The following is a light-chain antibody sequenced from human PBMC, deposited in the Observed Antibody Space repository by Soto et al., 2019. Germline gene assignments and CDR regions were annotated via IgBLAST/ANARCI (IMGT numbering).Light chain of an antibody. J-gene: IGLJ2*01. CDR2: EVT. CDR1: SSDVGGYDS. V-gene: IGLV2-8*01. CDR3: SSYAGNNNLI. Sequence: QSVLTQPPSASGSPGQSVTISCTGTSSDVGGYDSVSWYQQHPNKAPKLMIYEVTKRPSGVPDRSSGSKSGSTASLTVSGLQAEDEADYYCSSYAGNNNLIFGGGTKVTVL.